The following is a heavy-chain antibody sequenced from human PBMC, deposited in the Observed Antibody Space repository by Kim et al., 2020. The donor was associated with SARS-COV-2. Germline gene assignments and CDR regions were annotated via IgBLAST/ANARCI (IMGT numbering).Heavy chain of an antibody. J-gene: IGHJ5*02. V-gene: IGHV4-39*01. Sequence: RTDYSSSLLSRVTISVDPSEGQFSLKLTSVTAAGAAVYYCARQPRKNGFDPWGQGTLVTVSS. CDR3: ARQPRKNGFDP. CDR2: RT.